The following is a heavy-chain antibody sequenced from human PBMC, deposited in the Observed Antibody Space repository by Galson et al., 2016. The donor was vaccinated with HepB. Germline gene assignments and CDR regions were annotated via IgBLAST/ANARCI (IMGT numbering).Heavy chain of an antibody. CDR1: GFTFSSYA. J-gene: IGHJ4*02. V-gene: IGHV3-33*08. D-gene: IGHD3-16*01. CDR2: IWYDGSSK. CDR3: ARGDYIWGNNHFFDY. Sequence: SLRLSCAASGFTFSSYAMRWVRQAPGKGLEWLTFIWYDGSSKYYADSVKGRFTISRDNSKNTLFLQVNSLRAEDTAVYYCARGDYIWGNNHFFDYWGQGILVTVSS.